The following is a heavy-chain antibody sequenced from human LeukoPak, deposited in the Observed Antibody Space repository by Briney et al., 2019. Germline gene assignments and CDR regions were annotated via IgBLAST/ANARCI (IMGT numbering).Heavy chain of an antibody. CDR3: AGLGDFDL. Sequence: SETLSLTCAVYGGSFSGYYWSWIRQPPGKGLEWIGEINHSGSTNYNPSLKSRVTISVDTSKNQFSLKLSSVTAADTAVYCCAGLGDFDLWGQGTMVTVSS. CDR2: INHSGST. D-gene: IGHD3-10*01. V-gene: IGHV4-34*01. CDR1: GGSFSGYY. J-gene: IGHJ3*01.